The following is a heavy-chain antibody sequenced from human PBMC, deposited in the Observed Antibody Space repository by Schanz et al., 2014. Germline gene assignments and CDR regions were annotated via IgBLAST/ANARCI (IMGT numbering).Heavy chain of an antibody. D-gene: IGHD5-12*01. Sequence: EVQLVESGGGLVKPGGSLRLSCSASGFTFITYTMNWVRQTPGKGLEWVSFISSSGTSIYYADSVKGRFTISRDNSQNTLYLQMNTLRTEDAAVYYYSKELNRRGGQTNFYYYYGMDVWGQGTTVTVSS. CDR1: GFTFITYT. J-gene: IGHJ6*02. CDR3: SKELNRRGGQTNFYYYYGMDV. V-gene: IGHV3-21*02. CDR2: ISSSGTSI.